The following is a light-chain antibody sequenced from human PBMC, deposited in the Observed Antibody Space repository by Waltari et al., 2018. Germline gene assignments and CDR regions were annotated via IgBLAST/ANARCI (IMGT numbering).Light chain of an antibody. J-gene: IGKJ4*01. Sequence: DILLTQSPDSLAVSLGERATINCKSNQSVLLSTNNKNYLAWLQEKPGQPRKLLVYWASNREYVVPDRISASASTTDSPITIRRLPGDDVADYYCLQYSSSPLTFGAGTKVEI. CDR3: LQYSSSPLT. V-gene: IGKV4-1*01. CDR1: QSVLLSTNNKNY. CDR2: WAS.